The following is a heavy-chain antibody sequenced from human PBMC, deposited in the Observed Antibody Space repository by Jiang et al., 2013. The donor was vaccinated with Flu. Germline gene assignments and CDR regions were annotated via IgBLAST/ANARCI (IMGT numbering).Heavy chain of an antibody. CDR3: AREHIVVVPAAPVPSHFDY. Sequence: VQLVESGGGLVQPGGSLRLSCAASGFTFSDHYMDWVRQAPGKGLEWVGRTRNKANSYTTEYAASVKGRFTISRDDSKNSLYLQMNSLKTEDTAVYYCAREHIVVVPAAPVPSHFDYWGQGTLVTVSS. D-gene: IGHD2-2*01. J-gene: IGHJ4*02. CDR1: GFTFSDHY. V-gene: IGHV3-72*01. CDR2: TRNKANSYTT.